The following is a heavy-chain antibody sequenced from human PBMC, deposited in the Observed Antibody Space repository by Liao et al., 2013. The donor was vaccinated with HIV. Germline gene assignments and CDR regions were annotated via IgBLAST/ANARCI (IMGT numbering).Heavy chain of an antibody. D-gene: IGHD6-13*01. CDR3: AKDWDSSSWVAFDI. Sequence: QVQLQESGPGLVKPSETLSLTCTVSGGSIRTYYWSCIRQPAGKGLEWIGRIYTSGSTNYNPSLKSRVTMSVDTSKNQFSLNLNSVTAADTAVYYCAKDWDSSSWVAFDIWGQGTVVTVSS. CDR2: IYTSGST. J-gene: IGHJ3*02. CDR1: GGSIRTYY. V-gene: IGHV4-4*07.